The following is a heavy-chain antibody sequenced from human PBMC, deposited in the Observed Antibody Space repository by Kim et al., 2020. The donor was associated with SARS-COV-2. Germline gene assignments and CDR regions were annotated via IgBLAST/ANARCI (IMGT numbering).Heavy chain of an antibody. CDR3: ARGRTYYYDSSGYFDY. V-gene: IGHV4-34*01. Sequence: SLKSRVTISVDTSKNQFSLKLSSVTAADTAVYYCARGRTYYYDSSGYFDYWGQGTLVTVSS. D-gene: IGHD3-22*01. J-gene: IGHJ4*02.